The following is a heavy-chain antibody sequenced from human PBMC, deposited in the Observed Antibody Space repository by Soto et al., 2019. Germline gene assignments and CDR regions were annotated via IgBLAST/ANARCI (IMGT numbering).Heavy chain of an antibody. CDR2: IYHSGST. V-gene: IGHV4-30-2*01. D-gene: IGHD2-21*01. Sequence: PSETLSLTCAVSGGSISSGGYSWSWIRQPPGKGLEWIGYIYHSGSTYYNPSLKSRVTISVDRSKNQFSLELSSVTAADTAVYYCARGVWRGEDGMDVWGQGTTVTVSS. J-gene: IGHJ6*02. CDR3: ARGVWRGEDGMDV. CDR1: GGSISSGGYS.